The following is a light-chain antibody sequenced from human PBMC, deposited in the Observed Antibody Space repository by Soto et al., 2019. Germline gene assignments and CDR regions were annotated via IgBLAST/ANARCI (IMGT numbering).Light chain of an antibody. CDR3: QHYGSSWT. CDR1: QSVSSY. Sequence: EIVLTQSPATLSLSPGERATITCRASQSVSSYLAWYQQKPGQAPRLLIYGSSSRATGIPDRFSGSGSGTDFTLTISRLEPEDFAVYYCQHYGSSWTFGQGTKVDIK. V-gene: IGKV3-20*01. J-gene: IGKJ1*01. CDR2: GSS.